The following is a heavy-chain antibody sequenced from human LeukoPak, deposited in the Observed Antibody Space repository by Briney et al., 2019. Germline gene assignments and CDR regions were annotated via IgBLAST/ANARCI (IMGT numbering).Heavy chain of an antibody. Sequence: KPSETLSLTCTVSGGSISSGDYYWSWIRQPPGKGLEWIGEINYSGSTNYNPSLKSRVTISVDTSKNQFSLKLSSVTAADTALYYCARRGPLEVPVDNWLDPWGQGTLVTVSS. D-gene: IGHD2-2*01. J-gene: IGHJ5*02. CDR3: ARRGPLEVPVDNWLDP. V-gene: IGHV4-39*07. CDR1: GGSISSGDYY. CDR2: INYSGST.